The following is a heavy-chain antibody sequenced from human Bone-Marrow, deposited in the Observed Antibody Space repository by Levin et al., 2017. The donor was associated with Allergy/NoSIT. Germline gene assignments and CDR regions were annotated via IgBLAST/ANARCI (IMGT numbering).Heavy chain of an antibody. Sequence: SCAASGFTVSSNYMSWVRQAPGKGLEWVSVIYSGGSTYYADSVKGRFTISRDNSKNTLYLQMNSLRAEDTAVYYCARVLRSRYCSSTSCYYYYYMDVWGKGTTVTVSS. CDR1: GFTVSSNY. J-gene: IGHJ6*03. CDR2: IYSGGST. CDR3: ARVLRSRYCSSTSCYYYYYMDV. V-gene: IGHV3-66*02. D-gene: IGHD2-2*01.